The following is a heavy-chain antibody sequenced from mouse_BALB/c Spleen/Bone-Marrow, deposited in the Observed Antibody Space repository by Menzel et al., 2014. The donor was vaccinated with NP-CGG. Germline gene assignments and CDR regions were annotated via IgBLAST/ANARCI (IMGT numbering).Heavy chain of an antibody. D-gene: IGHD2-14*01. CDR1: GYSITSDYA. CDR3: ARQAVRRRPSYAMDY. Sequence: VQLKESGPGLVKPSQSLSLTCTVTGYSITSDYAWNWIRQFPGNKLEWMGYLSYSGSTSYNPSLKSRISITRDTSKNQFFLQLNSVTTEDTATYYCARQAVRRRPSYAMDYWGQGTSVTVSS. J-gene: IGHJ4*01. V-gene: IGHV3-2*02. CDR2: LSYSGST.